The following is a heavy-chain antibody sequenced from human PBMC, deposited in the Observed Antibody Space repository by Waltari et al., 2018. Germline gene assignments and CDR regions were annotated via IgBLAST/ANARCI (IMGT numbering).Heavy chain of an antibody. CDR2: IWYDGSNK. Sequence: QVQLVESGGGVVQPGRSLRLSCAASGFTFSSYGMHWVRQAPGKGLGWVAVIWYDGSNKYYADSVKGRFTISRDNSKNTLYLQMNSLRAEDTAVYYCARGGYTDWFDPWGQGTLVTVSS. CDR1: GFTFSSYG. J-gene: IGHJ5*02. CDR3: ARGGYTDWFDP. V-gene: IGHV3-33*01. D-gene: IGHD5-12*01.